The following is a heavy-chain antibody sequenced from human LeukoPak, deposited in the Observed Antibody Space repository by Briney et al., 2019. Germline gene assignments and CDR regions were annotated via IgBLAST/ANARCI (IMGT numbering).Heavy chain of an antibody. D-gene: IGHD6-19*01. CDR3: AKDQQWLVSDY. CDR1: GFTFSSYG. Sequence: NPGGSLRLSCAASGFTFSSYGMHWVRQAPGKGLEWVAVISYDGSNKYYTDSVKGRFTISRDNSKNTLYLQMNSLRAEDTAVYYCAKDQQWLVSDYWGQGTLVTVSS. J-gene: IGHJ4*02. V-gene: IGHV3-30*18. CDR2: ISYDGSNK.